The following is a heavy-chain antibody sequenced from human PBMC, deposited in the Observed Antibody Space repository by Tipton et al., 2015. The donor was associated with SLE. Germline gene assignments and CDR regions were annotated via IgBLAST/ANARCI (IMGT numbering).Heavy chain of an antibody. Sequence: TLSLTCTVSGGSISSSSYYWGWIRQPPGKGLEWIGYIYYSGSTYYNPSLKSRVTISVDTSKNQFSLKLSSVTAADTAVYYCARDRGWSGWFDPWGQGTLVTVSS. V-gene: IGHV4-31*03. CDR2: IYYSGST. CDR3: ARDRGWSGWFDP. CDR1: GGSISSSSYY. D-gene: IGHD1-26*01. J-gene: IGHJ5*02.